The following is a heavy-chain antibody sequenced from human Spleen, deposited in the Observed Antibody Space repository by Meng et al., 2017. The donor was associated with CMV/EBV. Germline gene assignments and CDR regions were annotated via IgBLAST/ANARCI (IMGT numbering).Heavy chain of an antibody. D-gene: IGHD6-19*01. Sequence: ASVKVSCKASGYTFTGYYMHWVRQAPGQGLEWMGWINPNSGGTNYAQKFQGRVTMTRDTTITTAYMELSSLGSDDTAVYYCARDRRLSSGYFYYFEYWGQGTRVTVSS. V-gene: IGHV1-2*02. CDR1: GYTFTGYY. CDR3: ARDRRLSSGYFYYFEY. CDR2: INPNSGGT. J-gene: IGHJ4*02.